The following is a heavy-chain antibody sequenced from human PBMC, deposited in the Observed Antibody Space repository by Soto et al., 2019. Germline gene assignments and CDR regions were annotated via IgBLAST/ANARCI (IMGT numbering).Heavy chain of an antibody. J-gene: IGHJ4*02. CDR3: ARGSQLLGQWLVLNY. Sequence: PSQTLSLTCAISGDSVSSNSVAWNWIRQSPSRGLEWLGRTYYKSKWYNDYALSVKSRITINPDTSKNQFSLQLTSVTPEDTAVYYCARGSQLLGQWLVLNYWGQGTLVTVSS. CDR1: GDSVSSNSVA. D-gene: IGHD6-19*01. V-gene: IGHV6-1*01. CDR2: TYYKSKWYN.